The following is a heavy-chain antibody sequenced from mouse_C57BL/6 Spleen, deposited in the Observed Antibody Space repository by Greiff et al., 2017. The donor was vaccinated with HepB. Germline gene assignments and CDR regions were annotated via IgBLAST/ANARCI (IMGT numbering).Heavy chain of an antibody. CDR2: ISYDGSN. V-gene: IGHV3-6*01. J-gene: IGHJ4*01. Sequence: EVQRVESGPGLVKPSQSLSLTCSVPGYSITSGYYWNWIRQFPGNKLEWMGYISYDGSNNYNPSLKNRISITRDTSKNQFFLKLNSVTTEDTATYYCARGSYYAMDYWGQGTSVTVSS. CDR3: ARGSYYAMDY. CDR1: GYSITSGYY.